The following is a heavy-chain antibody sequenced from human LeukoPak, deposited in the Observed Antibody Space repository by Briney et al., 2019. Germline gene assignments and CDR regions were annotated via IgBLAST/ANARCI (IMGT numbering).Heavy chain of an antibody. D-gene: IGHD3-10*01. CDR3: ARVWFGSQRDYYMDV. Sequence: AGGSLRLSCAASGFTVSSNYMSWVRQAPGKGLEWVSVIYSGGSTYYADSVKGRFTISRDNSKNTLYLQMNSLRAEDTAVYYCARVWFGSQRDYYMDVWGKGTTVTISS. J-gene: IGHJ6*03. CDR1: GFTVSSNY. V-gene: IGHV3-53*01. CDR2: IYSGGST.